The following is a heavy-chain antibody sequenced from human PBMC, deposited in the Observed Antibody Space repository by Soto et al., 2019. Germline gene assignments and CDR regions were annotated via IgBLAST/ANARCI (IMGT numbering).Heavy chain of an antibody. J-gene: IGHJ4*02. D-gene: IGHD3-22*01. Sequence: SVKVSCKASGGTFSSYTISWVRQAPGQGLEWMGRIIPILGIANYAQKFQGRVTITADKSTSTAYMELSSLRSEDTAVYYCARDQWYYYDSSGPYTGYYFDYWGQGTLVTVPQ. CDR3: ARDQWYYYDSSGPYTGYYFDY. V-gene: IGHV1-69*04. CDR2: IIPILGIA. CDR1: GGTFSSYT.